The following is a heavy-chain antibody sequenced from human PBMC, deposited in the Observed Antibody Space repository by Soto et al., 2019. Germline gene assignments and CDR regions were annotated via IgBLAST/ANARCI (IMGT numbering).Heavy chain of an antibody. CDR3: ARASLAAAGPTLDY. CDR1: GFTFNNYA. CDR2: ISYDGSNK. Sequence: PGGSMRLSCEASGFTFNNYAMHWVRQAPGKGLEWVAVISYDGSNKYYADSVKGRFTISRDNSKNTLYLQMNSLRAEDTAVYYCARASLAAAGPTLDYWGQGTRVTVSS. D-gene: IGHD6-13*01. J-gene: IGHJ4*02. V-gene: IGHV3-30-3*01.